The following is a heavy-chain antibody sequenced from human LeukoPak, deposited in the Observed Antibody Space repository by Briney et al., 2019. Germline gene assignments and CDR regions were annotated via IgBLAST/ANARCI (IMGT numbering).Heavy chain of an antibody. CDR1: GVSIRSYH. D-gene: IGHD2-8*01. V-gene: IGHV4-59*08. CDR3: ARTTSNGSADY. J-gene: IGHJ4*02. Sequence: SETLSLTCTVSGVSIRSYHWSWLRQSPGKALEWIAYINSRGDTKYNPSLKSRVTISMDTPKNKFSLKVSSVTDADTALYFCARTTSNGSADYWGQGTQVTVS. CDR2: INSRGDT.